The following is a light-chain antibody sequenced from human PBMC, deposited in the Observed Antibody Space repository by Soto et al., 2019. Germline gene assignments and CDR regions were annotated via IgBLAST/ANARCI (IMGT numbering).Light chain of an antibody. CDR1: SNDVGGYNF. CDR2: DVS. V-gene: IGLV2-11*01. CDR3: SSYAGSYTLV. Sequence: QSPLTQPRSVSGTPGQSVTISCTGTSNDVGGYNFVSWYQQHPGKVPKLFIYDVSRRPSGVPDRFSGSKSGNTASLTISGLQAEDEADYYCSSYAGSYTLVFGGGTKLTV. J-gene: IGLJ2*01.